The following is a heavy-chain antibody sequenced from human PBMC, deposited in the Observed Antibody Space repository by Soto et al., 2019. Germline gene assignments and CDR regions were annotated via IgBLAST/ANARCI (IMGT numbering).Heavy chain of an antibody. CDR2: ISSSSTYI. D-gene: IGHD3-9*01. CDR3: AKVTGYYMDH. CDR1: GFTFSSHS. J-gene: IGHJ4*02. Sequence: EVQVVESGGGLVKPGGSLRLSCAASGFTFSSHSMNWVRQAPGKGLEWVSTISSSSTYIYYADSVKGRFTISSDNAKNSLYLQMNSLRAEDTAVYYCAKVTGYYMDHWGQGTLVTVSS. V-gene: IGHV3-21*04.